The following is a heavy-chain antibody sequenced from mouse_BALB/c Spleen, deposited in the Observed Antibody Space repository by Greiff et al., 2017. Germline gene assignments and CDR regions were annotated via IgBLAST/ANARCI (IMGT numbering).Heavy chain of an antibody. Sequence: EVQVVESGAELVRSGASVKLSCTASGFNIKDYYMHWVKQRPEQGLEWIGWIDPENGDTEYAPKFQGKATMTADTSSNTAYLQLSSLTSEDTAVYYCNAWTVVADFDYWGQGTTLTVSS. CDR2: IDPENGDT. CDR1: GFNIKDYY. J-gene: IGHJ2*01. D-gene: IGHD1-1*01. V-gene: IGHV14-4*02. CDR3: NAWTVVADFDY.